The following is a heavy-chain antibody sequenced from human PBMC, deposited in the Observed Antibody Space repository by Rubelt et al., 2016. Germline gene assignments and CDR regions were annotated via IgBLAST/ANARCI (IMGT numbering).Heavy chain of an antibody. D-gene: IGHD3-22*01. CDR2: ISYDGSNK. Sequence: EWVAVISYDGSNKYYADSVKGRFTISRDNSKNTLYLQMNSLRSEDTAVYYCARDPYYDSSGSNAFDSWGQGTMVTVSS. J-gene: IGHJ3*02. CDR3: ARDPYYDSSGSNAFDS. V-gene: IGHV3-33*05.